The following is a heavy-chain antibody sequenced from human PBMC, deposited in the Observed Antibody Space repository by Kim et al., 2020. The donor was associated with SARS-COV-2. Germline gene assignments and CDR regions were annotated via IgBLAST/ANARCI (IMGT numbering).Heavy chain of an antibody. J-gene: IGHJ6*02. V-gene: IGHV5-51*01. Sequence: GESLKISCKGSGYSFTSYWIGWVRQMPGKGLEWMGIIYPGDSDTRYSPSFQGQVTISADKSISTAYLQWSSLKASDTAMYYCAGPIRDRSSPRGYYYYGMDIWGQGTTVTVSS. D-gene: IGHD6-13*01. CDR3: AGPIRDRSSPRGYYYYGMDI. CDR2: IYPGDSDT. CDR1: GYSFTSYW.